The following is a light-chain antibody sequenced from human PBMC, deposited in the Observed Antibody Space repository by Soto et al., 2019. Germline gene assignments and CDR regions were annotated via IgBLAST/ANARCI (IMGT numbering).Light chain of an antibody. CDR2: KAS. V-gene: IGKV1-5*03. J-gene: IGKJ1*01. Sequence: DIQMTQSPSTLSASVGDRVTITCRASQSVGRWLAWYQQKPGKAPKLLIYKASSLESGVPSRFSGSGSGTEFSLTISSLQPDDFASYHCQQYGSSSPWTFGQGTKVEIK. CDR1: QSVGRW. CDR3: QQYGSSSPWT.